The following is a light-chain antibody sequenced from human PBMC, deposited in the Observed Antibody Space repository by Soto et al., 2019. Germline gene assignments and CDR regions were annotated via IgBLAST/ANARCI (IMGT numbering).Light chain of an antibody. V-gene: IGLV2-14*01. CDR1: SGDVGVYKF. Sequence: QSALTQPASVSGSPVQSITISCTGTSGDVGVYKFVSWYQQHPGKAPKLIIYEVSNRPSGVSSRFSGSMSGNTASLTISGLQAEDEADYYCGSYTGTIYVFGTGTKVT. J-gene: IGLJ1*01. CDR3: GSYTGTIYV. CDR2: EVS.